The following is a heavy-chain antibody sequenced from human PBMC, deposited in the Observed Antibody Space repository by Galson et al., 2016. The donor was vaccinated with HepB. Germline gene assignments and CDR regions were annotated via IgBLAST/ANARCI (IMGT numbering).Heavy chain of an antibody. V-gene: IGHV1-3*01. CDR1: GYTFTYHS. Sequence: SVKVSCKASGYTFTYHSMHWVRQAPGQRLEWMGWINAGSGHTKYSQTFQGRVTITRDTSANTAYMVLSSLRSEDTTVYYCASDLGVPGSPLDNWGQGTLVTVSS. D-gene: IGHD6-19*01. CDR2: INAGSGHT. J-gene: IGHJ4*02. CDR3: ASDLGVPGSPLDN.